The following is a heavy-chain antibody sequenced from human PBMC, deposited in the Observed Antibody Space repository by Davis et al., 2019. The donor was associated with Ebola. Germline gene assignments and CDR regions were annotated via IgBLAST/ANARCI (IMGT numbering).Heavy chain of an antibody. J-gene: IGHJ4*02. CDR2: IRSNAYGGTT. V-gene: IGHV3-49*04. Sequence: GGSLRLSCTASGFTFGDYAMSWVRQALGKGLEWVGFIRSNAYGGTTEYAASVKGRFTISRDDSKSIAYLQMNSLKTEDTAVYYCTREDGRRWLQSDYWGQGTLVTVSS. CDR3: TREDGRRWLQSDY. CDR1: GFTFGDYA. D-gene: IGHD5-24*01.